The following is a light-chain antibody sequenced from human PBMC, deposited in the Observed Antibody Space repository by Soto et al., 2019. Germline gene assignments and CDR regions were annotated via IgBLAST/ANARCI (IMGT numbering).Light chain of an antibody. Sequence: QSALTQPASVSGSPGQSITISCTGTSSDVGGYNYVSWYQQDPGKGPKVMIHDVSNRPSGVSNRFSGSKSGNTASLTISGLQAEDEADYYCSSYTSSSTYVFGTGTKLTVL. CDR2: DVS. V-gene: IGLV2-14*01. J-gene: IGLJ1*01. CDR3: SSYTSSSTYV. CDR1: SSDVGGYNY.